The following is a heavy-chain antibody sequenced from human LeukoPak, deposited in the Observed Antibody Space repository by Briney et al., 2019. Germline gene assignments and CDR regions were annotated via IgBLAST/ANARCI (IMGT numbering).Heavy chain of an antibody. CDR1: GYTLTELS. CDR3: ATGPAGLILYYFDY. J-gene: IGHJ4*02. V-gene: IGHV1-24*01. D-gene: IGHD2-2*01. CDR2: FDPEDGET. Sequence: ASVKVSCKVSGYTLTELSMHWVRQAPGKGLEWMGGFDPEDGETIYAQKFQGRVTMTEDTSTDTAYMELSSLRSEDTAVYYCATGPAGLILYYFDYRGQGTLVTVSS.